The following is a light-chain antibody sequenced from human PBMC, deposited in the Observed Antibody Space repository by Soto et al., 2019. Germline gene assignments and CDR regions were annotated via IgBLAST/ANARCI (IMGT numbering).Light chain of an antibody. CDR3: QQIYSAPLT. CDR1: QSITTY. CDR2: AAS. Sequence: DLQMTQSPSCLSAPIVDGVTITWRVSQSITTYLNWYRQKPGKAPKLLIYAASSLQSGVPSRFSGSGSETEFTLSISSLQPEDFATYFCQQIYSAPLTFGGGTQGGY. V-gene: IGKV1-39*01. J-gene: IGKJ4*01.